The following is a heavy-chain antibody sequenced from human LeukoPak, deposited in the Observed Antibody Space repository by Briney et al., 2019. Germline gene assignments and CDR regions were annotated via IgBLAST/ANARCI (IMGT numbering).Heavy chain of an antibody. V-gene: IGHV3-9*01. J-gene: IGHJ3*02. CDR2: ISWNSGSI. D-gene: IGHD6-13*01. Sequence: GGSLRLSCAASGFTFDDYAMHWVRQAPGKGLEWVSGISWNSGSIGYADSVKGRFTISRDNAKNSLYLQMNSLRAEDTALYYCAKATIAAAGTGGVAFDIWGQGTMVTVSS. CDR1: GFTFDDYA. CDR3: AKATIAAAGTGGVAFDI.